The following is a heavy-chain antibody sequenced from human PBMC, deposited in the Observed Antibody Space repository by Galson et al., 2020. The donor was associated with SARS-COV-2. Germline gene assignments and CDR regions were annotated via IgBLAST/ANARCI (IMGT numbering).Heavy chain of an antibody. V-gene: IGHV3-30*18. J-gene: IGHJ6*02. Sequence: GESLKISCAASGFTFSSYGMHWVRQAPGKVLEWVAVISYDGSNKYYADSVKGRFTISRDNSKNTLYLQMNSLRAEDTAVYYCAKSRAAGYRCMDEWGQGTTVTVSS. D-gene: IGHD6-13*01. CDR3: AKSRAAGYRCMDE. CDR2: ISYDGSNK. CDR1: GFTFSSYG.